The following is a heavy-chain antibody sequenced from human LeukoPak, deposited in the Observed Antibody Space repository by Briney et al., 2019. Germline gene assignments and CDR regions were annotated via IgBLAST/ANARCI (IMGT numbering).Heavy chain of an antibody. Sequence: PSETLSLTCAVSGYSISSGYYWGWIRQPPGKGLEWIGSIYHSGSTYYNPSLKSRVTISVDTSKNQSSLKLSSVTAADTAVYYCARAPPGYFDYWGQGTLVTVSS. CDR3: ARAPPGYFDY. J-gene: IGHJ4*02. CDR2: IYHSGST. CDR1: GYSISSGYY. D-gene: IGHD1-14*01. V-gene: IGHV4-38-2*01.